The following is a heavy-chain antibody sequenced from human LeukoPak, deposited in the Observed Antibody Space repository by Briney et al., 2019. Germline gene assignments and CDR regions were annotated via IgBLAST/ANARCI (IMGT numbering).Heavy chain of an antibody. J-gene: IGHJ6*02. D-gene: IGHD4-23*01. V-gene: IGHV3-9*01. CDR3: AKDTGGNGAYFYAMDV. CDR2: INWNSDTK. Sequence: SGRSLRLSCVGSGFAFHNYAMHWVRRPPGKGLEWVSAINWNSDTKAYADSVKGRFTISRDRARNSLYLQMDSLSPEDTALYYCAKDTGGNGAYFYAMDVWGQGTSVTVSS. CDR1: GFAFHNYA.